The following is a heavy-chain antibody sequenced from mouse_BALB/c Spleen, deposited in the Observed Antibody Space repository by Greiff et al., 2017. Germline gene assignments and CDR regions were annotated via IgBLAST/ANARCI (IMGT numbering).Heavy chain of an antibody. D-gene: IGHD4-1*01. V-gene: IGHV1-67*01. CDR3: ARTPLGRGYYFDY. CDR1: GYTFTDYA. Sequence: QVQLQQSGPELVRPGVSVKISCKGSGYTFTDYAMHWVKQSHAKSLEWIGVISTYYGNTNYNQKFKGKATMTVDKSSSTAYMELARLTSDDSAIYYCARTPLGRGYYFDYWGQGTTLTVSS. J-gene: IGHJ2*01. CDR2: ISTYYGNT.